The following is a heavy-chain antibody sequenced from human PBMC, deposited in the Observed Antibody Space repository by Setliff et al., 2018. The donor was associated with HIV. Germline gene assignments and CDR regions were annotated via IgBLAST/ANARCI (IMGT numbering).Heavy chain of an antibody. Sequence: VASVKVSCKASGYTFTSYYMHWVRQAPGQGLEWIGIINPSGGSASYAQKFQGRVTMTRDTSTSTVYMELSSLRSEDTAVYYCARRGGYSYATDAFDIWGQGTMVTVSS. D-gene: IGHD5-18*01. CDR2: INPSGGSA. V-gene: IGHV1-46*01. CDR1: GYTFTSYY. J-gene: IGHJ3*02. CDR3: ARRGGYSYATDAFDI.